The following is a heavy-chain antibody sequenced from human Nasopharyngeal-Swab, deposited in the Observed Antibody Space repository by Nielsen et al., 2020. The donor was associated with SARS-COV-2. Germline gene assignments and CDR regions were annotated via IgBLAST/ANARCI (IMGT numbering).Heavy chain of an antibody. CDR2: INAGNGNT. Sequence: ASVKVSCKASGYTFTSYAMHWVRQAPGQRLEWMGWINAGNGNTKYSQKFQGRVTITRGTSASTAYMELSSLRSEDTAVYYCASESVTGAVGAFDIWGQGTMVTVSS. V-gene: IGHV1-3*01. D-gene: IGHD7-27*01. CDR1: GYTFTSYA. CDR3: ASESVTGAVGAFDI. J-gene: IGHJ3*02.